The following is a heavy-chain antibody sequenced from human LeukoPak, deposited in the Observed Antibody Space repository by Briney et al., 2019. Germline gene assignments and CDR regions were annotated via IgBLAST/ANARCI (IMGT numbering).Heavy chain of an antibody. CDR2: MNEDGSGT. CDR3: ARDPAWGAIDY. Sequence: GGSLRLSGQPSGLSFSSFAMTWVRQAPGRGFDGVADMNEDGSGTYYVDSVKGRFTVSRDNAKSSLYLQMNNLRAEDTAVYYCARDPAWGAIDYWGQGTLVTVSS. J-gene: IGHJ4*02. D-gene: IGHD7-27*01. V-gene: IGHV3-7*01. CDR1: GLSFSSFA.